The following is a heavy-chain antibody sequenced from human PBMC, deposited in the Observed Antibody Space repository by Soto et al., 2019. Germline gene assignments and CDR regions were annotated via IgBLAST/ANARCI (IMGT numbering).Heavy chain of an antibody. J-gene: IGHJ4*02. D-gene: IGHD7-27*01. CDR3: ARGWGRIFDY. CDR2: INHSGST. CDR1: GGSFSGYY. Sequence: SETLSLTCAVYGGSFSGYYWSWIRQPPGKGLEWIGEINHSGSTNYNPSLKSRVTISVDTSKNQFSLKLSSVTAADTAVYYCARGWGRIFDYWRQGPLVTVS. V-gene: IGHV4-34*01.